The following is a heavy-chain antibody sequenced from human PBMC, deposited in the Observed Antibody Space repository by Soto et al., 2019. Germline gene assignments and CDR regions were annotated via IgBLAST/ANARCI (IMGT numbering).Heavy chain of an antibody. J-gene: IGHJ1*01. Sequence: PPENLSLTCALYGGSFSGYYWSWIRQPPGKGLEWIGEINHSGSTNYNPSLTRRVTISVDTSKNQFSLKLSSVTAADTAVYYCARGAGTTAEYFQHWGQGTLVTVSS. V-gene: IGHV4-34*01. D-gene: IGHD1-7*01. CDR1: GGSFSGYY. CDR2: INHSGST. CDR3: ARGAGTTAEYFQH.